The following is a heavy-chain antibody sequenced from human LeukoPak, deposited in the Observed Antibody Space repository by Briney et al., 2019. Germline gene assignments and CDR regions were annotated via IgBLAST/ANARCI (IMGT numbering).Heavy chain of an antibody. J-gene: IGHJ4*02. V-gene: IGHV3-23*01. Sequence: GGSLRLSCAASGFTFSSYAMSWVRQAPGKGLEWVSAISGSGGGTYYADSVKGRVTISRDNYKNTLYLQMNSLSAEDTAVYYCAKDVKYYYDSSGYYDYWGQGTLVTVSS. D-gene: IGHD3-22*01. CDR3: AKDVKYYYDSSGYYDY. CDR2: ISGSGGGT. CDR1: GFTFSSYA.